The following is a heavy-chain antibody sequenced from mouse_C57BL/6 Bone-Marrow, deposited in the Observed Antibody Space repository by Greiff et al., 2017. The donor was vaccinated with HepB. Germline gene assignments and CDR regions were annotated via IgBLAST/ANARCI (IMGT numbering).Heavy chain of an antibody. CDR3: ARWDGNADYYAMDY. CDR1: GFTFTDYY. CDR2: VYPYNGGT. V-gene: IGHV1-36*01. J-gene: IGHJ4*01. D-gene: IGHD2-1*01. Sequence: EVKLVESGPVLVKPGPSVKISCKASGFTFTDYYMHWVKQSHGKSLEWIGLVYPYNGGTSYNQKFKGKATLTVDTSSSTAYMELNSLTSEDSAVYYCARWDGNADYYAMDYWGQGTSVTVSS.